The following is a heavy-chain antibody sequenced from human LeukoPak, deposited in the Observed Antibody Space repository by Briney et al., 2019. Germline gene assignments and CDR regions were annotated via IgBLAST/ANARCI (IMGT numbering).Heavy chain of an antibody. D-gene: IGHD3-22*01. CDR2: IIPIFGTA. J-gene: IGHJ4*02. CDR3: ARGGSDYYDSSGYYSHFDY. CDR1: GGTYSSYA. Sequence: SVKVSCKASGGTYSSYAISWVRQAPGQGLEWMGRIIPIFGTANYAQKFQGRVTITTDESTSTAYMELSSLRSEDTAVYYCARGGSDYYDSSGYYSHFDYWGQGTLVTVSS. V-gene: IGHV1-69*05.